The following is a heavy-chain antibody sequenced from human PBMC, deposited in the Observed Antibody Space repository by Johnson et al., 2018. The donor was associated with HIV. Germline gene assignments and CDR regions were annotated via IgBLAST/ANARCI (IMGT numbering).Heavy chain of an antibody. D-gene: IGHD2-15*01. CDR2: INRVGSST. CDR3: ARKVVVVAAAAGDAFDI. CDR1: GLTFSSYW. J-gene: IGHJ3*02. Sequence: VQLVESGGGLVQPGGSLRLSCAASGLTFSSYWMHWVRQAPGKGMVWVSRINRVGSSTSYADSVEGRLTISRDNAKNTLYLQMNSLRSEDTAVYSCARKVVVVAAAAGDAFDIWGQGTMVTVSS. V-gene: IGHV3-74*01.